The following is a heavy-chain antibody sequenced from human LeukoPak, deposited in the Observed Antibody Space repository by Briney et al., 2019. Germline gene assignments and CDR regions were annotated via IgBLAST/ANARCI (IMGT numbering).Heavy chain of an antibody. D-gene: IGHD5-18*01. Sequence: KPSETLSLTCTVSGGSISSYYWSWIRQPPGKGLQWIGYIYYSGSTNYNPSLKSRVTISVDTSKNQLSLKLSSVTAADTAVLYCARVRGYSYGSDAFDIWGQGTVVTVSS. CDR3: ARVRGYSYGSDAFDI. J-gene: IGHJ3*02. CDR2: IYYSGST. V-gene: IGHV4-59*01. CDR1: GGSISSYY.